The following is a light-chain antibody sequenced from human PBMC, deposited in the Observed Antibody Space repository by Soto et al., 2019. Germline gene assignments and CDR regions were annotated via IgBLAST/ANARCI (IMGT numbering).Light chain of an antibody. Sequence: QSALTQPASVSGSPGQSITISCTGTSSDIGAYNYVSWFQQHPGKAPKLMIYDVSDRPSGVSNRFSGSKSGNTASLTISGLQAEDEADYYCSSYTSSSTLVLFGGGTKVTVL. V-gene: IGLV2-14*01. CDR3: SSYTSSSTLVL. J-gene: IGLJ2*01. CDR2: DVS. CDR1: SSDIGAYNY.